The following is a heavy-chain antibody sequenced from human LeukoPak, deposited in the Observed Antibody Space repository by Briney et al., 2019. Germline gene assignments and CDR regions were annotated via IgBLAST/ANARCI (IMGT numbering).Heavy chain of an antibody. J-gene: IGHJ4*02. CDR1: GFTFSNYA. D-gene: IGHD6-19*01. Sequence: GGSLRLSCAASGFTFSNYAMHWVRQAPGKGLEWVAVISYDGSNKDYADSVKGRFTISRDNSKNTLYLQMNSLRAEDTAVYYCAREGDSTGWYYFDYWGQGTPVTVSS. CDR2: ISYDGSNK. V-gene: IGHV3-30*04. CDR3: AREGDSTGWYYFDY.